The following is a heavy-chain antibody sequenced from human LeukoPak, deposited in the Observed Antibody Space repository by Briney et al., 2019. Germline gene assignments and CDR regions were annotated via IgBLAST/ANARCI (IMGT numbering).Heavy chain of an antibody. CDR1: GFTFSSYA. CDR3: AKDSLVGYCSGGSCYEDY. CDR2: ISGSGGST. Sequence: PGGSLRLSCAVSGFTFSSYAMSWVRQAPGKGLEWVSAISGSGGSTYYADSVKGRFTISRDNSKNTLYLQMNSLRAEDTAVYYCAKDSLVGYCSGGSCYEDYWGQGTLVTVSS. J-gene: IGHJ4*02. D-gene: IGHD2-15*01. V-gene: IGHV3-23*01.